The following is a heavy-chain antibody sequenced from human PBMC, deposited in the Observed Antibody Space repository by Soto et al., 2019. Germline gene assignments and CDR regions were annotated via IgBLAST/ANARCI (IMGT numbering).Heavy chain of an antibody. J-gene: IGHJ4*02. CDR1: GGSISSYY. Sequence: ETLSLTCTVSGGSISSYYWSWIRQPPGKGLEWIGYIYYSGSTNYNPSLKSRVTISVDTSKDQFSLKLSSVTAADTAVYYCARELLYYDFWSGYRYFDYWGQGTLVTVSS. CDR3: ARELLYYDFWSGYRYFDY. CDR2: IYYSGST. V-gene: IGHV4-59*01. D-gene: IGHD3-3*01.